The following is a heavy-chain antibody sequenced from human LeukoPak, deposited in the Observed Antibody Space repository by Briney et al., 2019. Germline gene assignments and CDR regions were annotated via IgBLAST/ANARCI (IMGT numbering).Heavy chain of an antibody. CDR2: INIDSITV. CDR1: GFTFSNYA. J-gene: IGHJ4*02. V-gene: IGHV3-48*01. Sequence: PGGSLRLSCAASGFTFSNYAVSWVRQAPGKGLEWVSYINIDSITVNYADSVKGRFTISRDNAKNSLYLQMNSLRAEDTAVYYCSTAKFDNWGQGTLVTVSS. CDR3: STAKFDN.